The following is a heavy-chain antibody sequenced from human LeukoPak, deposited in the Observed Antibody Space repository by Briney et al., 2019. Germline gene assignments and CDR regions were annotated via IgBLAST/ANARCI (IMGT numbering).Heavy chain of an antibody. CDR1: GGSISSGGHY. J-gene: IGHJ6*02. CDR3: ARDAEYYYGSGSYSSGIDV. CDR2: MYYSGST. D-gene: IGHD3-10*01. V-gene: IGHV4-31*03. Sequence: SETLSLTCTVSGGSISSGGHYWSWIRQHPGKGLEWIGYMYYSGSTYYNPSLKSRATISVDASKNQFSLKLSSVTAADTAVYYCARDAEYYYGSGSYSSGIDVWGQGTTVTVSS.